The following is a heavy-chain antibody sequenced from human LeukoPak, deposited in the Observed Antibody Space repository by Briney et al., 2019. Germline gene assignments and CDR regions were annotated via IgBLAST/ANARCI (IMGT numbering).Heavy chain of an antibody. Sequence: GGSLRLSCAASGFSFNSYGMHWVRQAPGTGLEWVAVISDHGRNIYYADSVKGRFTISRDNSQTTVYLQMNSLRAEDTAVYYCAKEYSSSWQTDYWGQGTLVTVSS. V-gene: IGHV3-30*18. CDR2: ISDHGRNI. CDR3: AKEYSSSWQTDY. J-gene: IGHJ4*02. D-gene: IGHD6-13*01. CDR1: GFSFNSYG.